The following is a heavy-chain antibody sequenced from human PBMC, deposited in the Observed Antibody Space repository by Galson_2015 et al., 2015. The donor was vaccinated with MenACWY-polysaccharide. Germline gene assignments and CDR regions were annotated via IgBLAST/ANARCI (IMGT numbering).Heavy chain of an antibody. Sequence: SLRLSCAASGFTFSSYAMSWVRQAPGKGLEWVSTISTSRSTTYYADSVKGRITISRDNTKNTLYLQVNSLRAEDTAVYYCAKETRYYHFMDVWGQGTLVTVSS. D-gene: IGHD3-3*02. CDR2: ISTSRSTT. V-gene: IGHV3-23*01. CDR1: GFTFSSYA. J-gene: IGHJ4*01. CDR3: AKETRYYHFMDV.